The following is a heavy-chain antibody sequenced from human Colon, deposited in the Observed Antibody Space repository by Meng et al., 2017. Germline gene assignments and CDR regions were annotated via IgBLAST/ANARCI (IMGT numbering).Heavy chain of an antibody. CDR3: VRGRLIEVTGQSLILRRGGMDV. Sequence: SETLSLTCNVSGESITNHNWWGWVRQSPEKGLERIGEIYHPGATSYNPALKSRVTISVDNSKNQFSLELTSVTTADTAVYYCVRGRLIEVTGQSLILRRGGMDVWGQGTAVTVSS. D-gene: IGHD6-19*01. V-gene: IGHV4-4*02. J-gene: IGHJ6*02. CDR1: GESITNHNW. CDR2: IYHPGAT.